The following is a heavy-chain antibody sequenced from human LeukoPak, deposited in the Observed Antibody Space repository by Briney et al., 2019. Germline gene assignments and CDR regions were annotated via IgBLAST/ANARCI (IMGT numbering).Heavy chain of an antibody. V-gene: IGHV4-38-2*02. CDR2: ISHIRST. J-gene: IGHJ4*02. CDR1: GYSISSTYY. CDR3: ARVNAPVGTFDY. Sequence: SETLSLTCTVSGYSISSTYYGSWMRQPPGKGLECISTISHIRSTYYTPSLKSRLTISLDTSKNHFSLRLSSVTAAETAVYYCARVNAPVGTFDYWGLGILVTVSS. D-gene: IGHD1-1*01.